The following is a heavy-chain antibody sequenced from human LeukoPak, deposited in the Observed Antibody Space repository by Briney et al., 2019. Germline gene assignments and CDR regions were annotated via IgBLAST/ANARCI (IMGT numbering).Heavy chain of an antibody. J-gene: IGHJ4*02. V-gene: IGHV3-21*01. CDR2: ISSRSSYM. Sequence: GGSLRLSCAASGFTFSSYNMKWVRQAPGKGLEWVSSISSRSSYMFYADSVKGRFTISRDNAKKSLYLQMNSLRAEDTAVYYCASGVNYFDYWGQGTLVTVSS. CDR3: ASGVNYFDY. CDR1: GFTFSSYN. D-gene: IGHD3-3*01.